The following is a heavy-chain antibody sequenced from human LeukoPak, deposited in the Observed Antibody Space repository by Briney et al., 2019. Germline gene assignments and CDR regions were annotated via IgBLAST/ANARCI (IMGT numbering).Heavy chain of an antibody. CDR2: ISSSSSYI. J-gene: IGHJ4*02. D-gene: IGHD6-13*01. CDR3: ARGPASSRWYGGPNFDY. V-gene: IGHV3-21*01. CDR1: GFTFSSYS. Sequence: GGSLRLSCAASGFTFSSYSMNWVRQAPGKGLEWVSSISSSSSYIYYADSVKGRFTISRDNAKNSLYLQMNSLRAEDTAVYDCARGPASSRWYGGPNFDYWGQGTLVTVSS.